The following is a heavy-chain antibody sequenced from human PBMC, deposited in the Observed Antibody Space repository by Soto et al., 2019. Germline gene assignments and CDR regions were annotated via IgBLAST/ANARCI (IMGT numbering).Heavy chain of an antibody. D-gene: IGHD6-19*01. J-gene: IGHJ4*02. V-gene: IGHV3-13*01. CDR2: IGTAGDT. Sequence: GGSLRLSCAASGFTFSSYDMHWVRQATGKGLEWVSAIGTAGDTYYPGSVKGRFTISRENAKNSLYLQMNSLRAEDTAVYYCARGGSGWSDFDYWGQGTLVTVSS. CDR1: GFTFSSYD. CDR3: ARGGSGWSDFDY.